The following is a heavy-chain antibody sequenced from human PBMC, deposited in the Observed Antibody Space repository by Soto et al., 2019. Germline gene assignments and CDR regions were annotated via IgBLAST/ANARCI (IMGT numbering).Heavy chain of an antibody. CDR3: VSPEGYYDSSGYTLDY. V-gene: IGHV4-39*01. Sequence: PSETLSLTCTVSGGSISSSSFHWGWIRQPPGKGLEWIGSIFYSGSTYYSPSLKSRVTLSIDTSKNQFSLKLNSVTAADTAVYYCVSPEGYYDSSGYTLDYWGQGTLVTVSS. D-gene: IGHD3-22*01. J-gene: IGHJ4*02. CDR1: GGSISSSSFH. CDR2: IFYSGST.